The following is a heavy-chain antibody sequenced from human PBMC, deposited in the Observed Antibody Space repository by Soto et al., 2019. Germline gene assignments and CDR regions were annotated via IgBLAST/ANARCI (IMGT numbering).Heavy chain of an antibody. CDR1: GYTFLKYG. CDR3: AKDLGSGYRFEY. CDR2: IQTDNDHA. V-gene: IGHV1-18*01. D-gene: IGHD3-9*01. Sequence: ASVKVSCKASGYTFLKYGINWVRQAPGQGLEWMGGIQTDNDHASFAQKFEGRVTMTTDTSTRTVYMELRDLSSDDTAVYYCAKDLGSGYRFEYWGQGTLVTVSS. J-gene: IGHJ4*02.